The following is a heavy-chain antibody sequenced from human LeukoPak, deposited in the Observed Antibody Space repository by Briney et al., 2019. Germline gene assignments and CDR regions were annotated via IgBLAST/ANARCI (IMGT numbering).Heavy chain of an antibody. D-gene: IGHD5-24*01. V-gene: IGHV3-21*01. CDR3: ARGRDGSQSPIDY. CDR2: ISSSSSYI. Sequence: PGGSLRLSCAASGFTFSNYNMNWVRQAPGKGLEWVSSISSSSSYIYYADSLRGRFTISRDNAENSLYPQMISLRAEDTAVYYCARGRDGSQSPIDYWGQGTLVTVSS. J-gene: IGHJ4*02. CDR1: GFTFSNYN.